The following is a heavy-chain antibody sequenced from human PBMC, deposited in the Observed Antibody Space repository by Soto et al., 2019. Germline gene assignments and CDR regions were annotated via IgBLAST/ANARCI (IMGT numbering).Heavy chain of an antibody. V-gene: IGHV3-74*01. J-gene: IGHJ4*02. Sequence: EVQLVESGGGLVQPGESLRLSCAASGFTFSSYWMHWVRQAPGKGLVWVSRINSDGSSTSYAGSVKGRFTISRDNAKNTLYLKMNSLRAEDTAVYYCVRTSVVVAAATREDYWGQGPLVTVSS. CDR3: VRTSVVVAAATREDY. CDR1: GFTFSSYW. CDR2: INSDGSST. D-gene: IGHD2-15*01.